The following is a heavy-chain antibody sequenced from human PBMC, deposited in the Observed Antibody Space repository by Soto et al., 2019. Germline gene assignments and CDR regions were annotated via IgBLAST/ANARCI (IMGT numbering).Heavy chain of an antibody. CDR2: ISWNSGSI. CDR3: AKDRGYSGYHLFLHAFDI. CDR1: GFTFDDYA. V-gene: IGHV3-9*01. Sequence: EVQLVESGGGLVQPGRSLRLSCAASGFTFDDYAMHWVRQAPGKGLEWVSGISWNSGSIGSADSVKGRFTISRDNAKNSLYLQMNSLRAEDPALYYCAKDRGYSGYHLFLHAFDIWGQGTMVTVSS. D-gene: IGHD5-12*01. J-gene: IGHJ3*02.